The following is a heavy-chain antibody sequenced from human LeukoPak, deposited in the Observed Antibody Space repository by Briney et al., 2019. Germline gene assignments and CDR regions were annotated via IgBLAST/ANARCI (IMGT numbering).Heavy chain of an antibody. J-gene: IGHJ5*02. Sequence: SETLSLTCTVSGGSISSYYWSWIRQPAGKGLEWIGRIYTSGSTNYNPSLKSRVTMSVDTSKNQFSLKLSSVTAADTAVYYCARVASTLGIRNWFDPWGQGTLVTVSS. CDR1: GGSISSYY. D-gene: IGHD7-27*01. V-gene: IGHV4-4*07. CDR2: IYTSGST. CDR3: ARVASTLGIRNWFDP.